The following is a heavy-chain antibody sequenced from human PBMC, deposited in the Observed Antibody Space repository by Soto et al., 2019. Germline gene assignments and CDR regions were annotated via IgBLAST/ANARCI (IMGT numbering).Heavy chain of an antibody. CDR3: ESGLGYKP. CDR1: GDSVSSSSYY. J-gene: IGHJ5*02. Sequence: QVQLQESGPGLVKPSQTLSLTCTVSGDSVSSSSYYWSWIRQHPGKGLEWIGYIHHSGTTYYNPSPRGRIILSVDTSKNQFALRLGAVTAADTAVYYCESGLGYKPWGQGTLVTVSS. CDR2: IHHSGTT. D-gene: IGHD5-12*01. V-gene: IGHV4-31*03.